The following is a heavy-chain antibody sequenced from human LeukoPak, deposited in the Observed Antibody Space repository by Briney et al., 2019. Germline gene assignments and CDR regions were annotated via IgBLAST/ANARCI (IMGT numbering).Heavy chain of an antibody. CDR1: GGSISSSNW. J-gene: IGHJ6*02. D-gene: IGHD3-3*01. CDR3: ARDGPFLVGAPLEDV. Sequence: SETLSLTCAVSGGSISSSNWWSWVRQPPGKGLEWIGEIYHSGSTNYNPSLKSRVTISVDKSKNQFSLKLSSVTAADTAVYYCARDGPFLVGAPLEDVWGQGTTVTVSS. V-gene: IGHV4-4*02. CDR2: IYHSGST.